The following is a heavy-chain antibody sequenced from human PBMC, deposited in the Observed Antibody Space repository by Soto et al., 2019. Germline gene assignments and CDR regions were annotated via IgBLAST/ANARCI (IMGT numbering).Heavy chain of an antibody. D-gene: IGHD2-21*01. Sequence: PSETLSFPCAVYGASLSDNYCNWHRQPPGEGLEWIGEINHSGNTNYDPSLRSRVTISIDTSKNQLSLNLRSVSAADTAVYYSARVRGEFDAWGQGTPVTVSS. CDR2: INHSGNT. CDR1: GASLSDNY. V-gene: IGHV4-34*01. J-gene: IGHJ5*02. CDR3: ARVRGEFDA.